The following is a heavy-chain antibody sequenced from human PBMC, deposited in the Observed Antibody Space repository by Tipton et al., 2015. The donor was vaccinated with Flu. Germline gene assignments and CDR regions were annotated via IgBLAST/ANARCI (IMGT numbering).Heavy chain of an antibody. D-gene: IGHD2-21*02. J-gene: IGHJ3*02. V-gene: IGHV4-39*07. Sequence: TLSLTCTVSGFSISSSSYYWGWIRQPPGKGLEWIGTIYYSGSTYYNPSLKSRVTMSVDTSKNQFSLKLGSVTAADTAVYYCATHCVGVCSHAFDIWGQGTMVTVSS. CDR3: ATHCVGVCSHAFDI. CDR1: GFSISSSSYY. CDR2: IYYSGST.